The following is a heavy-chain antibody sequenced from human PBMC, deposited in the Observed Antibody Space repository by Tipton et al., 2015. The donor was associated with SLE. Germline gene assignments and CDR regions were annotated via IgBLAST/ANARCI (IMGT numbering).Heavy chain of an antibody. V-gene: IGHV4-4*08. CDR2: IYTGGST. Sequence: TLSLTCTVSGDSMNDYYWNWIRQAPGKGLEWVGYIYTGGSTHYNPSLRSRVTMSLDTSKNQLSLELTSVTAADTAVYYCAREALYLSTIPDAFHFWGQGTSVTVSS. CDR1: GDSMNDYY. D-gene: IGHD5-24*01. J-gene: IGHJ3*01. CDR3: AREALYLSTIPDAFHF.